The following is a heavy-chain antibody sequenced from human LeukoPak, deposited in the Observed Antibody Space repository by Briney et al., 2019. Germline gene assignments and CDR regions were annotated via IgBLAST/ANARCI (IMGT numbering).Heavy chain of an antibody. J-gene: IGHJ4*02. CDR2: ISSSSSYI. Sequence: GGSLRLSCAASGFTFSSYSMNWVRQAPGKGLEWVSSISSSSSYIYYADSVKGRFTISRDNSKNSLYLQMNSLRAEDTAVYYCATLTGYYNVAVDYWGQGTLVTVSS. D-gene: IGHD3-9*01. V-gene: IGHV3-21*01. CDR1: GFTFSSYS. CDR3: ATLTGYYNVAVDY.